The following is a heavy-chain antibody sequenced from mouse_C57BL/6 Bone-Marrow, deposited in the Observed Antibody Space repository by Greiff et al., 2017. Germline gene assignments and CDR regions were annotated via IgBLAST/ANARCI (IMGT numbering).Heavy chain of an antibody. D-gene: IGHD2-3*01. J-gene: IGHJ2*01. CDR3: TRLIYDGYWYYFDY. CDR2: IDPENGDT. Sequence: EVQLQQSGAELVRPGASVKLSCTASGFNIKDDYMHWVKQRPEQGLEWIGWIDPENGDTEYASQFQGKATITADTSSNTAYLQLRSLTSEDSAVYYCTRLIYDGYWYYFDYWGQGTTLTVSS. V-gene: IGHV14-4*01. CDR1: GFNIKDDY.